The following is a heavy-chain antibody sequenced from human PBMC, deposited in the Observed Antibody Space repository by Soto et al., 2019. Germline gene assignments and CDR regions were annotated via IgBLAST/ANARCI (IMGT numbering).Heavy chain of an antibody. J-gene: IGHJ4*02. CDR2: ISAYNGNT. V-gene: IGHV1-18*01. CDR3: AREISSGWRAYFDD. D-gene: IGHD6-19*01. CDR1: GYTFTSYG. Sequence: ASVKVSCKASGYTFTSYGISWVRQAPGQGLEWMGWISAYNGNTNYAQKLQGRVTMTTDASTSTAYMELRSLRSDDTAVYYCAREISSGWRAYFDDWGQGTLVTVSS.